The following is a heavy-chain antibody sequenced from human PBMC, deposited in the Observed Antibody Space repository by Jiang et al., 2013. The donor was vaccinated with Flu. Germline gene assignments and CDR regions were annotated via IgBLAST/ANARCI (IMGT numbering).Heavy chain of an antibody. V-gene: IGHV4-39*07. D-gene: IGHD5-12*01. Sequence: GSGLVKPSETLSLTCTVSGGSISSSTYYWVWIRQPPGEGLEWVGSIYDNGSTYYNPSLKSRVTMSVDTSKNRFSLKLSSVTAADTAVYYCARAQKXSGFELPYFDYWGQGTLVTVSS. J-gene: IGHJ4*02. CDR3: ARAQKXSGFELPYFDY. CDR2: IYDNGST. CDR1: GGSISSSTYY.